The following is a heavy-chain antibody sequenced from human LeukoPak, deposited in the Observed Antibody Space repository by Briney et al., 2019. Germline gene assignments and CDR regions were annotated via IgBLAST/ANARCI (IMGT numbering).Heavy chain of an antibody. CDR1: GFTFSSYS. V-gene: IGHV3-7*01. CDR2: IKHNGDEL. D-gene: IGHD4-17*01. J-gene: IGHJ4*02. Sequence: PGGSLRLSCAASGFTFSSYSMTWVRQAPGKGLEWVANIKHNGDELNYVDSVEDRFTISRDDAKNSLYLHMTSLRAEDTAVYYCGRELRACDFWGEGTLVTVSS. CDR3: GRELRACDF.